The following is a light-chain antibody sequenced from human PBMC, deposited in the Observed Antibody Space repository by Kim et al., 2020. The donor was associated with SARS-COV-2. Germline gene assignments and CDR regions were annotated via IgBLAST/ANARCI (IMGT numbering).Light chain of an antibody. CDR3: QQFNSYSYS. CDR1: QDIGKW. CDR2: KAS. V-gene: IGKV1-5*03. Sequence: DIQMTQSPSTLSASVGDRVTITCRASQDIGKWLAWYQQKPGTAPKLLIYKASSLESGVPSRFSGRGSGTEFTLTISSLQSDDFATYYCQQFNSYSYSFGQGTKLEI. J-gene: IGKJ2*01.